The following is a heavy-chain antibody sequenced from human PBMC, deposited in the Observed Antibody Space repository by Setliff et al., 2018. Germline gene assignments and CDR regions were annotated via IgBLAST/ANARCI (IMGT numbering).Heavy chain of an antibody. CDR3: AVIDWGENFYNMDV. CDR2: TKEDGSEK. D-gene: IGHD7-27*01. V-gene: IGHV3-7*01. CDR1: GLSYTNDW. Sequence: PGGSLRLSCTASGLSYTNDWVSWVRQVPGKGLEWVANTKEDGSEKYYVDAVKGRFTISRDNAKNSLYLQMNSLRVEDTAVYFCAVIDWGENFYNMDVWGKGTTVTVSS. J-gene: IGHJ6*03.